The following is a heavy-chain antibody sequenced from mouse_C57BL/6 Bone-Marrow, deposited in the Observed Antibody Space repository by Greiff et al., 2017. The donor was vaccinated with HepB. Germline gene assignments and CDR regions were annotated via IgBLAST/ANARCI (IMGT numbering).Heavy chain of an antibody. V-gene: IGHV5-2*03. CDR2: INSDGGST. CDR3: ASLYYDYEGDFDY. CDR1: EYEFPSHD. D-gene: IGHD2-4*01. Sequence: EVKLVESGGGLVQPGESLKLSCESNEYEFPSHDMSWVRKTPEKRLELVAAINSDGGSTYYPDTMERRFIISRDNTKKTLYLQMSSLRSEDTALYYCASLYYDYEGDFDYWGQGTTLTVSS. J-gene: IGHJ2*01.